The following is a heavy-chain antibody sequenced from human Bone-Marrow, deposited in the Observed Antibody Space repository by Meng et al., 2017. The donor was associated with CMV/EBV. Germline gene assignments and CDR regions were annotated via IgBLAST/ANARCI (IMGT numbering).Heavy chain of an antibody. Sequence: GGSLRLSCAASGFTFSSYAMSWVRQAPGKGLEWVSSISSSSSYIYYADSVKGRFTISRDNAKNSLYLQMNSLRAEDTAVYYCAREPRIRGAFDIWGQGTMVTVSS. CDR1: GFTFSSYA. D-gene: IGHD2-15*01. V-gene: IGHV3-21*01. CDR2: ISSSSSYI. J-gene: IGHJ3*02. CDR3: AREPRIRGAFDI.